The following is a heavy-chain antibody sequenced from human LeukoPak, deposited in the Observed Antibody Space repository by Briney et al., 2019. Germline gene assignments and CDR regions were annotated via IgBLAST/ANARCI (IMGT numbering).Heavy chain of an antibody. D-gene: IGHD6-13*01. CDR1: GYSFTSYD. V-gene: IGHV1-8*01. J-gene: IGHJ4*02. Sequence: ASVKVSCKAPGYSFTSYDIHWVRQAAGHGLEWMGWMNPNSGHTGHAQKFQGRVTMTGDTSMTTAYMELSGLISEDTAMYYCARRDSSSYFYDYWGQGTLVTVSS. CDR2: MNPNSGHT. CDR3: ARRDSSSYFYDY.